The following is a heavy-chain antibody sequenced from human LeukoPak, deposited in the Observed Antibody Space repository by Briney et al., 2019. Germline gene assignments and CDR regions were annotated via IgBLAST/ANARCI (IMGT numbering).Heavy chain of an antibody. J-gene: IGHJ4*02. V-gene: IGHV3-66*01. Sequence: GGSLRLSCAASGFTVSSNYMSWVRQAPGKGLEWVSLIYSGGSTYYADSVKGRFTISRDNSKNTLYLQMNSLRAEDTAVYFCARDHYDVLTGYTPLGYWGQGTLVTVSS. D-gene: IGHD3-9*01. CDR3: ARDHYDVLTGYTPLGY. CDR2: IYSGGST. CDR1: GFTVSSNY.